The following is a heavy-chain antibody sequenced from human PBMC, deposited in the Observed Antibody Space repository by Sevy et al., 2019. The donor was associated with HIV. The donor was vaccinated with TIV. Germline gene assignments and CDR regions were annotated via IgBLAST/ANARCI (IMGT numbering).Heavy chain of an antibody. CDR2: ISYDGINK. CDR1: GFIFNTYA. D-gene: IGHD2-15*01. J-gene: IGHJ4*02. Sequence: GGSLRLSCAASGFIFNTYAMHWVRQAPGKGLEWVAVISYDGINKYYADSVKGRFTISRDNSRNTLDLQMNSLRSEDTALYYCASTGYCTGASCYSPFGYWGQGTLVTVSS. V-gene: IGHV3-30-3*01. CDR3: ASTGYCTGASCYSPFGY.